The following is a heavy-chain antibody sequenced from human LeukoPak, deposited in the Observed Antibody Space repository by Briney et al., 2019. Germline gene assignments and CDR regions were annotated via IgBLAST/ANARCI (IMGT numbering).Heavy chain of an antibody. Sequence: GGSLRLSCAASGFTFSRYTMNWVHQAPGKGLEWVSYISSSGSTKYYADSVKGRFTISRDNAKNSLYLQMNSLRVEDTAVYYCARVLRDYDSRAYDAFDIWGQGTMVTVSS. J-gene: IGHJ3*02. CDR3: ARVLRDYDSRAYDAFDI. CDR2: ISSSGSTK. D-gene: IGHD3-22*01. CDR1: GFTFSRYT. V-gene: IGHV3-48*04.